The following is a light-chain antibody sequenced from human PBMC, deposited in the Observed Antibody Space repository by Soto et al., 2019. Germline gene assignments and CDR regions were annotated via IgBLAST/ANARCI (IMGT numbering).Light chain of an antibody. V-gene: IGKV1-5*01. Sequence: DIQMTQSPSTLSASVGDSVTITCRASQSVNGWLAWYQQKPGKAPKLLISEASSLDSGVPSRFSGSGSGTKFTLTISSLQPDDFATYYCQQYNSYLWTFGQGTKVDIK. J-gene: IGKJ1*01. CDR1: QSVNGW. CDR2: EAS. CDR3: QQYNSYLWT.